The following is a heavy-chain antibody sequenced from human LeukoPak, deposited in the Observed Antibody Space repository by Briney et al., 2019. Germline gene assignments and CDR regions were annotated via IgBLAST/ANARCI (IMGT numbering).Heavy chain of an antibody. D-gene: IGHD4-17*01. J-gene: IGHJ6*02. V-gene: IGHV3-11*01. CDR1: GFTFSDYY. CDR3: ARDSSYGDYYYGMDV. CDR2: ISSSGSTI. Sequence: GGSLRLSCAASGFTFSDYYMSWIRQAPGKGLEWVSYISSSGSTIYYADSVKGRFTISGDNAKNSLYLQMNSLRAEDTAVYYCARDSSYGDYYYGMDVWGQGTTVTVSS.